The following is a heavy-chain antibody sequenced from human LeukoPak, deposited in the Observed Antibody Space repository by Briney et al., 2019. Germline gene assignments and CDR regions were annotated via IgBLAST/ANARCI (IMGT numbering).Heavy chain of an antibody. J-gene: IGHJ4*02. V-gene: IGHV3-23*01. CDR3: AKYPASGGYFDY. D-gene: IGHD6-13*01. CDR1: GFTFSTYS. Sequence: GGSLRLSCAASGFTFSTYSMSWVRLAPGKGLEWVSGISGSGANTYYADSVKGRFTISRDNSKNTLCLQMSSLRAEDTAVFYCAKYPASGGYFDYWGQGTLVTVSS. CDR2: ISGSGANT.